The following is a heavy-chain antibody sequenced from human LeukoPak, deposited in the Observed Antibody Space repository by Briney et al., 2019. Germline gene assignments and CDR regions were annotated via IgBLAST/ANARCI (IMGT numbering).Heavy chain of an antibody. Sequence: GGSLRLSCAASGFTFSDYYMSWIRLAPGKGLEWVSYISGSGSAIYYADSVKGRFTISRDNAKNSLYLEMNSLRAEDTAVYYCARDWEQLVRGGATDDYWGQGTLVTVSS. D-gene: IGHD6-6*01. CDR3: ARDWEQLVRGGATDDY. CDR1: GFTFSDYY. J-gene: IGHJ4*02. V-gene: IGHV3-11*04. CDR2: ISGSGSAI.